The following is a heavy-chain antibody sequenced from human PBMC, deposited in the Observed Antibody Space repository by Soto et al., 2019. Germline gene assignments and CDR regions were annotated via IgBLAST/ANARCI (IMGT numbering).Heavy chain of an antibody. J-gene: IGHJ6*02. CDR1: GFTFSTYS. D-gene: IGHD6-13*01. V-gene: IGHV3-21*01. CDR2: ISSSSSYI. Sequence: GGSLRLSCAAPGFTFSTYSMNWVRQAPGKGLEWVSSISSSSSYIFYADSVKGRFTISRDNAKSSLYLQMNSLRAEDTAVYYCARDGYSSIDYGMDVWGQGTTVTVSS. CDR3: ARDGYSSIDYGMDV.